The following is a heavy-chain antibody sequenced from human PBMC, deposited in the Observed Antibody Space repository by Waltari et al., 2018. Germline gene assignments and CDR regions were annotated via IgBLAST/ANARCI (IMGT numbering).Heavy chain of an antibody. V-gene: IGHV4-4*07. Sequence: QVQLQESGPGLVKPAETLSLTCSVSGRSIGSYYWSWIRQPAGRGLEWIGRIHSNGGTNYNPALKSRVTMSVDTSRNQISLRLTSVAAADTAVYYCATYRNRIFDYWGQGTLVAVSS. CDR3: ATYRNRIFDY. J-gene: IGHJ4*02. CDR1: GRSIGSYY. CDR2: IHSNGGT. D-gene: IGHD4-4*01.